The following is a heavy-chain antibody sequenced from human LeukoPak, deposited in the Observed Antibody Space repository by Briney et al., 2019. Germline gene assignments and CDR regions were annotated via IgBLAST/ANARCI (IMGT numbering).Heavy chain of an antibody. V-gene: IGHV3-7*03. CDR3: VRGLTGSPGLDH. Sequence: GGSLRLSCEVSGFTFSSYWMNWVRQAPGKGLEWLANIKEDGSKKQYVDSVEGRFTISRDNAKNSVYLEMKNLRVEDTAVHYCVRGLTGSPGLDHWGQGTLVPVSS. D-gene: IGHD1-14*01. CDR1: GFTFSSYW. CDR2: IKEDGSKK. J-gene: IGHJ4*02.